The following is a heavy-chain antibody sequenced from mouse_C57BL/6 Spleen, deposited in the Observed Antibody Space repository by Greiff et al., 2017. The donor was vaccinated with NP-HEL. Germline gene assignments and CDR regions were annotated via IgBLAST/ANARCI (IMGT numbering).Heavy chain of an antibody. CDR2: INPYNGGT. J-gene: IGHJ3*01. D-gene: IGHD2-4*01. Sequence: EVQLQQSGPVLVKPGASVKMSCKASGYTFTDYYMNWVKQSHGKSLEWIGVINPYNGGTSYNQKFKGKATLTVDKSSSTAYMELNSLTSEDSAVYYCARGGYYDSPSFAYWGQGTLVTVSA. CDR3: ARGGYYDSPSFAY. CDR1: GYTFTDYY. V-gene: IGHV1-19*01.